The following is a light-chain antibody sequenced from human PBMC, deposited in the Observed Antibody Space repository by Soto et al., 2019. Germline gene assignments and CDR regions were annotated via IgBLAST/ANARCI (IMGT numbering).Light chain of an antibody. Sequence: QSVLTQPPSVSGSPGQSVTISCTATTTDIDNYDSVSWYQQAPGKAPKLMIYEVSNRPSGVSDRFSGSKSGNTASLTISGLQAEDEAAYYCSSYSSSSTYYVFGTGTKVTVL. CDR1: TTDIDNYDS. J-gene: IGLJ1*01. CDR3: SSYSSSSTYYV. CDR2: EVS. V-gene: IGLV2-18*02.